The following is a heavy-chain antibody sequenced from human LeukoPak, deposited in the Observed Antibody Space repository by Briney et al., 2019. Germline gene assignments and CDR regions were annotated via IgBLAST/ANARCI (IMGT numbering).Heavy chain of an antibody. J-gene: IGHJ4*02. CDR2: ISSSSSYI. V-gene: IGHV3-21*01. CDR3: ARDTGTAKSFDY. Sequence: GGFLSLSCAASGFTFSSYSMNWVRQAPGKGLEWVSSISSSSSYIYYADPVKGRFTISRDNAKNSLYLQMNSLRAEDTAVYYCARDTGTAKSFDYWGQGTLVTVSS. CDR1: GFTFSSYS. D-gene: IGHD2-8*02.